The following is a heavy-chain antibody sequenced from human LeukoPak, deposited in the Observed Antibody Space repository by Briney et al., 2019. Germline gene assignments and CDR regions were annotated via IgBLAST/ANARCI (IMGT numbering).Heavy chain of an antibody. J-gene: IGHJ6*03. V-gene: IGHV1-2*02. CDR1: GYTFTGYF. Sequence: ASVTVSCKPSGYTFTGYFMHWVRQAPGQGLGWMGWIYPNSGGTNYAQKLQDRVTMTRDTSISTAYMDLSRLRYDDTAVYYCARDHPNYYYVDVWGKGTTVTVSS. CDR2: IYPNSGGT. CDR3: ARDHPNYYYVDV.